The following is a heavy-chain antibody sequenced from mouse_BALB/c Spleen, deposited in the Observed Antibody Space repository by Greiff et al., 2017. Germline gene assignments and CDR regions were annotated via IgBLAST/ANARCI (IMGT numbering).Heavy chain of an antibody. CDR3: ARVADYYGSSGYFDV. D-gene: IGHD1-1*01. CDR2: ISSGSSTI. J-gene: IGHJ1*01. Sequence: EVQVVESGGGLVQPGGSRKLSCAASGFTFSSFGMHWVSQAPEKGLEWVAYISSGSSTIYYADTVKGRFTISRDNPKNTLFLQMTSLRSEDTAMYYCARVADYYGSSGYFDVWGAGTTVTVSS. CDR1: GFTFSSFG. V-gene: IGHV5-17*02.